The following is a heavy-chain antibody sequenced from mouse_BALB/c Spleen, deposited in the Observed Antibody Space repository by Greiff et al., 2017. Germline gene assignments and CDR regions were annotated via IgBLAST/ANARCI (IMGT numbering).Heavy chain of an antibody. CDR2: INSNGGST. CDR3: ARVGGLRSAMDY. CDR1: GFTFSSYG. Sequence: EVNVVESGGGLVQPGGSLKLSCAASGFTFSSYGMSWVRQTPDKRLELVATINSNGGSTYYPDSVKGRFTISRDNAKNTLYLQMSSLKSEDTAMYYCARVGGLRSAMDYWGQGTSVTVSS. V-gene: IGHV5-6-3*01. J-gene: IGHJ4*01. D-gene: IGHD2-4*01.